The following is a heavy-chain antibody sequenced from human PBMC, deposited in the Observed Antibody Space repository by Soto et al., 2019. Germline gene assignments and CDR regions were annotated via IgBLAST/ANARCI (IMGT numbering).Heavy chain of an antibody. CDR1: GYTFTSYY. D-gene: IGHD3-16*01. V-gene: IGHV1-46*01. Sequence: VASVKVSCKASGYTFTSYYMHWVRQAPGQGLEWMGIINPSGGSTSYAQKFQGRVTMTRDTSTSTVYMELSSLRSEDTAVYYCARVGPDAYYYYGMDVWGQGTTVTVSS. J-gene: IGHJ6*02. CDR3: ARVGPDAYYYYGMDV. CDR2: INPSGGST.